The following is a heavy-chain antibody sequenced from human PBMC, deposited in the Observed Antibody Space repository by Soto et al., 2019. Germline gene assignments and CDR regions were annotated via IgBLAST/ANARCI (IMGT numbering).Heavy chain of an antibody. CDR2: FDPEDGET. J-gene: IGHJ6*02. CDR1: GYSHEGLS. Sequence: ASVEVCCKDSGYSHEGLSMQWVRQAHKKGLEWMGGFDPEDGETIYAQKFQGRVTMTEDTSTDTAYMELSSLRSEDTAVYYCATEMTTVTNYYYYGMDVWGQGTTVTVSS. D-gene: IGHD4-17*01. CDR3: ATEMTTVTNYYYYGMDV. V-gene: IGHV1-24*01.